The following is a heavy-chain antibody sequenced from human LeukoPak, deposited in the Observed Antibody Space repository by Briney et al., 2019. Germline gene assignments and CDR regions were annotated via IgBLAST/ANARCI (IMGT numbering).Heavy chain of an antibody. V-gene: IGHV3-64D*06. J-gene: IGHJ4*02. CDR3: VKVAAAGGHYFDY. CDR2: IRINGGST. Sequence: XFXXXXXHXXRRAPGXXVEYVSAIRINGGSTYYADSVKGIFTISRDNSKNTLYLQMSSLRAEDTAVYYCVKVAAAGGHYFDYWGQGTLVTVSS. D-gene: IGHD6-13*01. CDR1: XFXXXX.